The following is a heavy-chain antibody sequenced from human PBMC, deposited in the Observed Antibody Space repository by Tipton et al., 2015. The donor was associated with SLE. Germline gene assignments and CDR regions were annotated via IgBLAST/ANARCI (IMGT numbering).Heavy chain of an antibody. CDR3: AKVPKIAARPCSFDY. CDR1: GFTFSSYG. CDR2: ISGSGGST. Sequence: SGFTFSSYGMHWVRQAPGKGLEWVSAISGSGGSTYYADSVKGRFTISRDNSKNTLYLQMNSLRAEDTAVYYCAKVPKIAARPCSFDYWGQGTLVTVSS. J-gene: IGHJ4*02. V-gene: IGHV3-23*01. D-gene: IGHD6-6*01.